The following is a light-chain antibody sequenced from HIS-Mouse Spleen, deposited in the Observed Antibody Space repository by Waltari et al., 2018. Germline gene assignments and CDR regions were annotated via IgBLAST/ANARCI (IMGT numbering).Light chain of an antibody. CDR3: QQYYSTPYT. J-gene: IGKJ2*01. Sequence: DIVMTQSPDSLAVSLGEGAPINCKSRQSVLYSSNNKNYLAWYQQKPGQPPKLLIYWASTRESGVPDRFSGSGSGTDFTLTISSLQAEDVAVYYCQQYYSTPYTFGQGTKLEIK. CDR2: WAS. V-gene: IGKV4-1*01. CDR1: QSVLYSSNNKNY.